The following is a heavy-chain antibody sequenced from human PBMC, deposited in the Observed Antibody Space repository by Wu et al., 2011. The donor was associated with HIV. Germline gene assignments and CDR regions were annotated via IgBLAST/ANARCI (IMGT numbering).Heavy chain of an antibody. D-gene: IGHD3-10*01. CDR2: VIPIFGTT. CDR3: ARDLTRGAPGLSAI. J-gene: IGHJ3*02. V-gene: IGHV1-69*05. Sequence: QVQLVQSGAEVKKPGSSVKVSCKASGDTFSNYAISWVRQAPGQGLEWMGRVIPIFGTTNYAQTFQGRVTMTRDTSMNTAYMDLSGLRSDDTAVYYCARDLTRGAPGLSAIWGQGTVVTVSS. CDR1: GDTFSNYA.